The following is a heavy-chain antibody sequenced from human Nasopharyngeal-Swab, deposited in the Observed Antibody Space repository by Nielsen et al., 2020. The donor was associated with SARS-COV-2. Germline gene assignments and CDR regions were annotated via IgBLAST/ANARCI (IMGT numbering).Heavy chain of an antibody. CDR1: GYTFTSYG. CDR2: ISAYNGNT. D-gene: IGHD3-3*01. V-gene: IGHV1-18*01. Sequence: ASVKVSCKASGYTFTSYGISWVRQAPGQGLEWMGWISAYNGNTNSAQKLQGRVTMTTDTSTSTAYMELRSLRSADTAVYYCARDDSSNYDFWGGYYTSFDYWGQGTLVTVSS. CDR3: ARDDSSNYDFWGGYYTSFDY. J-gene: IGHJ4*02.